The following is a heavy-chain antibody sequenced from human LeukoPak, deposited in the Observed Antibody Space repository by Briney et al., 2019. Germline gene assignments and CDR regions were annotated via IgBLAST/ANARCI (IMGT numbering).Heavy chain of an antibody. CDR2: INPNSGGT. V-gene: IGHV1-2*02. J-gene: IGHJ5*02. CDR1: GYTFTGYY. D-gene: IGHD5-24*01. Sequence: ASVKVSCKASGYTFTGYYMHWVRQAPGQGLEWMGWINPNSGGTNYAQKFQGRVTMTRDTSISTAYMELSRLRSDDTAVYYCARGGRDGYNSAWFDPWGQGTLVTVSS. CDR3: ARGGRDGYNSAWFDP.